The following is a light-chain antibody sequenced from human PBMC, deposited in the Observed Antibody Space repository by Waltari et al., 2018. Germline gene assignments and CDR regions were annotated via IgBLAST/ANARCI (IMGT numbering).Light chain of an antibody. Sequence: DIVMTQSPLPLPVTPGEPASISCRSSQSLLHSNGYNYLDWYLQKPGQSPQLLIYLGSNRASGVPDRFSGSGSGTDFTLKISRVEAEDVGVYYCMQALPSFTFGPGTKVDIK. V-gene: IGKV2-28*01. CDR1: QSLLHSNGYNY. J-gene: IGKJ3*01. CDR3: MQALPSFT. CDR2: LGS.